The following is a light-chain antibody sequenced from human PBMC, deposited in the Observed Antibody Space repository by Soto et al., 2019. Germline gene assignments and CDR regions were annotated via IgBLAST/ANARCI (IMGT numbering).Light chain of an antibody. Sequence: DIQMTQSPSSLSASVGDIVTITCRASQTIGNDLNWYQQKPGKAPKLLVYETSSLQSGVPSRFSGRGSGTDFTLTINSLQPDDFAVYYCQQGYKTPYTFGRGTK. CDR1: QTIGND. J-gene: IGKJ2*01. CDR2: ETS. V-gene: IGKV1-39*01. CDR3: QQGYKTPYT.